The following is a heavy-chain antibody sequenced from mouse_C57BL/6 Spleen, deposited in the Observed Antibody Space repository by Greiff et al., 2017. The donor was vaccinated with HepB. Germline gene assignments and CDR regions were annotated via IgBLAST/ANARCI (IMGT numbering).Heavy chain of an antibody. V-gene: IGHV3-6*01. CDR2: ISYDSSN. D-gene: IGHD2-4*01. CDR1: GYSITSGYY. Sequence: EVKLQESGPGLVKPSQSLSLTCSVTGYSITSGYYWNWIRQFPGNTLEWMGYISYDSSNNYNPSLKNRISITRDTSKNQFFLKLNSVTTEDTATYYGANYDYGDYFDYWGQGTTLTVAS. CDR3: ANYDYGDYFDY. J-gene: IGHJ2*01.